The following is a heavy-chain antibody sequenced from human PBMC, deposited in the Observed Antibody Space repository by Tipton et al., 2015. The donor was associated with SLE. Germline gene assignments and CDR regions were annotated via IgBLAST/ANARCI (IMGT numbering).Heavy chain of an antibody. CDR1: GASFSDYY. CDR2: INDVGGT. CDR3: TGVGSGPGTDY. Sequence: TLSLTCAVYGASFSDYYWSWIRHPPGKGLEWIGEINDVGGTNFNPSLKSRATISLDRSKSQFSLRLTPVTAADTAVYYCTGVGSGPGTDYWGQGTLVTVSS. V-gene: IGHV4-34*03. J-gene: IGHJ4*02. D-gene: IGHD6-13*01.